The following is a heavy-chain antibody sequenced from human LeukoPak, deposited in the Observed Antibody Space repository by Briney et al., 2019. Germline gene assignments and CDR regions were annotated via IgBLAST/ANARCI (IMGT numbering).Heavy chain of an antibody. Sequence: SETLPLTCTVSGGSISSHYWSWIRQPAGKGLEWIGRIYTSGTTKYNPSLKSRVTMSVDTSKNQFSLKLSSVTAADTAVYYCARTFDYDILTGYRQAWDYWGQGTLVTVSS. D-gene: IGHD3-9*01. J-gene: IGHJ4*02. CDR3: ARTFDYDILTGYRQAWDY. V-gene: IGHV4-4*07. CDR1: GGSISSHY. CDR2: IYTSGTT.